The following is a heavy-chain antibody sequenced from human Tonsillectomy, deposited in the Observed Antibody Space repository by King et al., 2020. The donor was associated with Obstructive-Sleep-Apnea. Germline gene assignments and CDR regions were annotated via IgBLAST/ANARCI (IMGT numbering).Heavy chain of an antibody. CDR1: GFTFSRYW. CDR2: IKEDGSEI. Sequence: VQLVESGGGLVQPGGSLRLSCAASGFTFSRYWMSWVRQAPGKGREWVANIKEDGSEIYYLDSVKGRFTISRDDARNSLYLQMNSLRAEDTAVYYCARSGDMATITGYWGQGTLVTVSS. D-gene: IGHD5-24*01. V-gene: IGHV3-7*03. J-gene: IGHJ4*02. CDR3: ARSGDMATITGY.